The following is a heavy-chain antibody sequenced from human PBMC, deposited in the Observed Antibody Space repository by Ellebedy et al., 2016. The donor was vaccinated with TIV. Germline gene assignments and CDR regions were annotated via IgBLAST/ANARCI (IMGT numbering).Heavy chain of an antibody. Sequence: PGGSLRLSCAASGFTVSSNYMSWVRQAPGKGLEWVSIIYSAGSTYYEDSVKGRFTISRDNSKSTVYLQLNSRRAEDTAVYYWARVDRGLAFDIWGQGTMVTVSS. V-gene: IGHV3-53*01. J-gene: IGHJ3*02. CDR2: IYSAGST. D-gene: IGHD3-16*01. CDR1: GFTVSSNY. CDR3: ARVDRGLAFDI.